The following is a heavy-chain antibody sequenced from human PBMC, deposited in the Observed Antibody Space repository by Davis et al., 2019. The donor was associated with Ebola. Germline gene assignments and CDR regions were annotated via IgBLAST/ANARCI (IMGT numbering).Heavy chain of an antibody. CDR1: GYTFTSYG. D-gene: IGHD4-23*01. Sequence: ASVKVSCKASGYTFTSYGISWVRQAPGQGLEWMGWISAYNGNTNYAQKIQGRVTMTRDTSTSTVYMELSSLRSEDTAVYYCARHYGGSDAFDIWGQGTMVTVSS. CDR2: ISAYNGNT. V-gene: IGHV1-18*01. CDR3: ARHYGGSDAFDI. J-gene: IGHJ3*02.